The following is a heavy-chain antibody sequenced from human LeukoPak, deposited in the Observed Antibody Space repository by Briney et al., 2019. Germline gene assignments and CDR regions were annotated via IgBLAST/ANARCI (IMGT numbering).Heavy chain of an antibody. CDR3: AGDLRGSYSYYYYGMDV. D-gene: IGHD1-26*01. V-gene: IGHV3-23*01. J-gene: IGHJ6*02. CDR1: GFTFSSYA. Sequence: GGSLRLSCAASGFTFSSYAMSWVRQAPGKGLEWVSAISGSGGSTYYADSVKGRFTISRDNSKNTLYLQMNSLRSEDTAVYYCAGDLRGSYSYYYYGMDVWGQGTTVTVSS. CDR2: ISGSGGST.